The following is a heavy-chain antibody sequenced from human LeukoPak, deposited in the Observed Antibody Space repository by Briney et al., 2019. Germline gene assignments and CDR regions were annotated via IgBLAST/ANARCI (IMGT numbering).Heavy chain of an antibody. D-gene: IGHD6-13*01. CDR3: ARRRIPSYSSSPIDY. CDR2: IYYSGST. J-gene: IGHJ4*02. Sequence: GSLRLSCAASGFTFSSYGMSWVRQPPGKGLEWIGSIYYSGSTYYNPSLKSRVTISVDTSKNQFSLKLSSVTAADTAVYYCARRRIPSYSSSPIDYWGQGTLVTVSS. CDR1: GFTFSSYG. V-gene: IGHV4-39*01.